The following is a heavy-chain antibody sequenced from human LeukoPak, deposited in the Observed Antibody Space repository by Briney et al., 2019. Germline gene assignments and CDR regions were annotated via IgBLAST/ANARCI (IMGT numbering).Heavy chain of an antibody. CDR2: IYNNGST. V-gene: IGHV4-59*01. CDR1: GGSISSYY. D-gene: IGHD3-22*01. J-gene: IGHJ3*02. CDR3: ASSTYYYDSSGDGAFDI. Sequence: SETLSLTCTVSGGSISSYYWSWIRQPPGKGLEWIGYIYNNGSTNHNPSLKSRVTISGDTSKNQFSLKLSSVTAADTAVYYCASSTYYYDSSGDGAFDIWGQGTMVAVSS.